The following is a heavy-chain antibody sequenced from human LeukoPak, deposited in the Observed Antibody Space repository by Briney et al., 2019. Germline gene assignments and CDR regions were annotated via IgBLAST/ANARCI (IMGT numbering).Heavy chain of an antibody. J-gene: IGHJ4*02. V-gene: IGHV3-23*01. D-gene: IGHD3-3*01. CDR1: GFTFSSYA. CDR2: ISGIGGST. CDR3: ARTESYDFWSGYYSSYFDY. Sequence: GGSLRLSFAASGFTFSSYAMSWVRQAPGKGLEWVSAISGIGGSTYYADSVKGRFTISRDNSKNTLYLQMNSLRAEDTAVYYCARTESYDFWSGYYSSYFDYWGQGTLVTVSS.